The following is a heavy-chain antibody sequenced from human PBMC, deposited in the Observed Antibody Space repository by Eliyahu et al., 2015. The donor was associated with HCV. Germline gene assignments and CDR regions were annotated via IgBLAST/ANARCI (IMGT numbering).Heavy chain of an antibody. Sequence: EVQLVESGGGLVKPGGSLRLSCAASGFSLSNAWMSWVXQAPGKGLEWVGRIKSKTDGGTTDYAAPVKGRFTISRDDSKNTLYLQMNSLKTEDTAVYYCTTERKQWLDYWGQGTLVTVSS. CDR2: IKSKTDGGTT. V-gene: IGHV3-15*01. D-gene: IGHD6-19*01. CDR3: TTERKQWLDY. CDR1: GFSLSNAW. J-gene: IGHJ4*02.